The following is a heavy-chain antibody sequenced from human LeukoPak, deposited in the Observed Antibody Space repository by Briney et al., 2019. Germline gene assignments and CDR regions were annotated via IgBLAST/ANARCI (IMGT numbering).Heavy chain of an antibody. V-gene: IGHV3-21*01. Sequence: GSLRLSCAASGFTFSSYSMNWVRQAPGKGLEWVSSISSSSSYIYYADSVKGRFTISRDNAKNSLYLQMNSLRAEDTAVYYCARSAKTREMATENDAFDIWGQGTMVTVSS. J-gene: IGHJ3*02. CDR2: ISSSSSYI. CDR3: ARSAKTREMATENDAFDI. CDR1: GFTFSSYS. D-gene: IGHD5-24*01.